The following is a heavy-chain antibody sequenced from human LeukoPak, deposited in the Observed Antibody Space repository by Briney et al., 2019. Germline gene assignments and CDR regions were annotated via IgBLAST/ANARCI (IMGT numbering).Heavy chain of an antibody. D-gene: IGHD3-22*01. V-gene: IGHV3-23*01. J-gene: IGHJ4*02. CDR2: ISGSGGST. CDR3: ARDIYYDSSGYYGSVY. CDR1: GFTFSSYA. Sequence: GGSLRLSCAASGFTFSSYAMSWVRQAPGKGLEWVSAISGSGGSTYYADSVKGRFTISRDNAKNSQYLQMNSLRAEDTAVYYCARDIYYDSSGYYGSVYWGQGTLVTVSS.